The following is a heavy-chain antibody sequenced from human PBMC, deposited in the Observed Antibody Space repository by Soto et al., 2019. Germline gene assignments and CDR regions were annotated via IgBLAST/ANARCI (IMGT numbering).Heavy chain of an antibody. D-gene: IGHD3-16*02. Sequence: GASVKVSCKASGGTFSSYAISWVRQAPGQGLEWMGGIIPIFGTANYAQKFQGRVTITADESTSTAYMELSSLRSEDTAVYYCARGGALRLRLGELSLSYYYGMDVWGQGTTVTVS. CDR1: GGTFSSYA. J-gene: IGHJ6*02. V-gene: IGHV1-69*13. CDR3: ARGGALRLRLGELSLSYYYGMDV. CDR2: IIPIFGTA.